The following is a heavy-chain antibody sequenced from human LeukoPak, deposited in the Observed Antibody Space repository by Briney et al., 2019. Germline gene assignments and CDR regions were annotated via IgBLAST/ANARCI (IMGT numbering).Heavy chain of an antibody. Sequence: PSETLSLTCTVSGGSVSSYHWSWIRQSPGKGLEWIGKIYYSGNTNYNPSLKSRVTISVDTSKNQFSLKLSSVTAADTAVYFRARGSGGRSDYWGQGTLVTVSS. CDR1: GGSVSSYH. CDR2: IYYSGNT. J-gene: IGHJ4*02. D-gene: IGHD4-23*01. V-gene: IGHV4-59*02. CDR3: ARGSGGRSDY.